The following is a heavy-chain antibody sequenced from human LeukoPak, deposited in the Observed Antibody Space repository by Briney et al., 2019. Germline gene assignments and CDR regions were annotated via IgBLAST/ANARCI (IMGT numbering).Heavy chain of an antibody. CDR2: INHSGST. J-gene: IGHJ4*02. V-gene: IGHV4-34*01. D-gene: IGHD6-19*01. CDR1: GGSFSGYY. Sequence: PSEALSLTCAVYGGSFSGYYWSWIRQPPGKGLEWIGEINHSGSTNYNPSLKSRVTISVDTSKNQFSLKLSSVTAADTAVYYCARIAVAGIKYYFDYWGQGTLVTVSS. CDR3: ARIAVAGIKYYFDY.